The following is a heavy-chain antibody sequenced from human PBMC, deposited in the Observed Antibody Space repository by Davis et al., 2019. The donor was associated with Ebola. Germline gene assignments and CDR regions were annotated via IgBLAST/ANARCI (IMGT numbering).Heavy chain of an antibody. CDR1: GFTFSSYW. J-gene: IGHJ5*02. CDR2: INTDGSST. CDR3: ASSYYDLWSGYHH. V-gene: IGHV3-74*01. Sequence: GESLKISCAASGFTFSSYWMHWVRQAPGKGLVWVSRINTDGSSTSYADSVKGRFTISRDNAKNSLYLQMNSLRAEDTALYYCASSYYDLWSGYHHWGQGTLVTVSS. D-gene: IGHD3-3*01.